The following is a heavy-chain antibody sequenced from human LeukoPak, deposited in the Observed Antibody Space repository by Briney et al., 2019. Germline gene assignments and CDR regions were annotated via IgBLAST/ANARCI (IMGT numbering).Heavy chain of an antibody. CDR3: GRDYGDYPYWYFDP. CDR1: GGSISSSSYY. CDR2: IYYSGTN. Sequence: SETLSLTCTDSGGSISSSSYYWGWLRQPPGKGLEWIGSIYYSGTNHYNPSLKSRVTISVDTSKNQFSLKLRSVTAADTAVYYCGRDYGDYPYWYFDPWGRGTVVTVSS. D-gene: IGHD4-17*01. J-gene: IGHJ2*01. V-gene: IGHV4-39*01.